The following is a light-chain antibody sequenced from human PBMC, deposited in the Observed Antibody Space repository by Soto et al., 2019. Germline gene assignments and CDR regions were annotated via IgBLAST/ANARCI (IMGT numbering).Light chain of an antibody. CDR3: QQYNSYSRT. CDR2: DAS. Sequence: DIQMTQPPSTLSASVGDRVTITCRASQSIRDWLAWYQQKPGKAPKLLIYDASTLESGVPSRFSGSGSGTEFTLTIRSLQPDDFATYYCQQYNSYSRTFGQGTKVDIK. CDR1: QSIRDW. J-gene: IGKJ1*01. V-gene: IGKV1-5*01.